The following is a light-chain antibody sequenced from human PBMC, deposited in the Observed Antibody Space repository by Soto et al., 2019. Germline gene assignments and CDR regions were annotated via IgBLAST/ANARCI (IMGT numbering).Light chain of an antibody. CDR3: QSYDSSLSRYV. V-gene: IGLV1-40*01. J-gene: IGLJ1*01. Sequence: QSVLTQPPSVSGAPGQTVTISCTGTSSNIGADYDVHWYQQLPGTAPKLLIFGDSSRPSGVPDRFSGSKSGTSASLAITGLQAEDESDYYCQSYDSSLSRYVFG. CDR1: SSNIGADYD. CDR2: GDS.